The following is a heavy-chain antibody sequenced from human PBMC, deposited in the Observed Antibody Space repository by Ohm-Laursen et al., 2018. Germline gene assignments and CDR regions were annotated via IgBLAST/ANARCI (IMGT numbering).Heavy chain of an antibody. J-gene: IGHJ3*02. V-gene: IGHV3-30*03. Sequence: SLRLSCAASGFTFSSYGMHWVRQAPGKGLEWVAVISYDGSNKYYADSVKGLFTISRDNSKNTVYLQMNSLRAEDTAVYYCGREYYDSSGRGRDAFDIWGQGTVVTVSS. D-gene: IGHD3-22*01. CDR1: GFTFSSYG. CDR2: ISYDGSNK. CDR3: GREYYDSSGRGRDAFDI.